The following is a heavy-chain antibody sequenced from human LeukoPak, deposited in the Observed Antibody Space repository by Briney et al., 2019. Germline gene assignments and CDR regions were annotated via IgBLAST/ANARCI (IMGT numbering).Heavy chain of an antibody. V-gene: IGHV3-9*01. D-gene: IGHD3-22*01. CDR2: ISWNSGSI. Sequence: PGRSLRLSCAASGFTFDDYAMHWVRQAPGKGLEWVSGISWNSGSIGYADSVKGRFTISRDNAKSSLYLQMNSLRAEDTALYYCAKDRWDYYDSSGYYDYWGQGTLVTVSS. J-gene: IGHJ4*02. CDR1: GFTFDDYA. CDR3: AKDRWDYYDSSGYYDY.